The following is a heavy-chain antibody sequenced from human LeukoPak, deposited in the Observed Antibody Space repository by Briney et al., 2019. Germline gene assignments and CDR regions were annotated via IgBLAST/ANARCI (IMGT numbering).Heavy chain of an antibody. V-gene: IGHV4-34*01. Sequence: SETLSLTCAVYGGSFSGYYWSWIRQPPGKGLEWIGEINHSGSTNYNPSLKSRVTLSVDTSKNQFSLKLSSVTAADTAVYYCARAPTSISGRSDAFDIWGQGTMVTVSS. D-gene: IGHD3-3*02. CDR1: GGSFSGYY. J-gene: IGHJ3*02. CDR3: ARAPTSISGRSDAFDI. CDR2: INHSGST.